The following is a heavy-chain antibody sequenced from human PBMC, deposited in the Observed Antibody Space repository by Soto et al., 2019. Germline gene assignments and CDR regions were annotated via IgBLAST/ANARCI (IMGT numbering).Heavy chain of an antibody. V-gene: IGHV3-30-3*01. J-gene: IGHJ2*01. D-gene: IGHD5-18*01. CDR3: ARDPLWGTAMVLWYFDL. Sequence: QVQLVESGGGVVQPGRSLRLSCAASGFTFSSYAMHWVRQAPGKGLEWVAIISYDGSNKYYADSVKGRFTISRDNSKNXLYLQMHSLRAEDTAVYYCARDPLWGTAMVLWYFDLWGRGTLVTVSS. CDR1: GFTFSSYA. CDR2: ISYDGSNK.